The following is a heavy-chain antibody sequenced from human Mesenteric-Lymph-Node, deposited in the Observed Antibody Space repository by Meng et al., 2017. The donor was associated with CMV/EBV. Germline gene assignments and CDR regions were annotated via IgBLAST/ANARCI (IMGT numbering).Heavy chain of an antibody. J-gene: IGHJ6*02. V-gene: IGHV3-30-3*01. Sequence: GGSLRLSCAASGFTFSSYAMHWVRQAPGKGLEWVSVISYDGSNKYYADSVKGRFTISRDNSKNTLYLQMNSLRAEDTAVYYCARWPGQWISATSYYYGMDVWGQGTTVTVSS. CDR1: GFTFSSYA. CDR2: ISYDGSNK. D-gene: IGHD2-2*03. CDR3: ARWPGQWISATSYYYGMDV.